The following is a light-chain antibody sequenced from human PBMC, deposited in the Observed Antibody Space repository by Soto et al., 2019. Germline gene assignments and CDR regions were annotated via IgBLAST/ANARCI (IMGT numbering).Light chain of an antibody. CDR3: QQYDNSPLT. CDR2: GAS. V-gene: IGKV3-20*01. CDR1: QSVSSSY. Sequence: LLTQSPGTLSLPPGDSAALSCRASQSVSSSYLAWYQQKPGQAPGLLIYGASNRATGIPHRFSGSGSGTDFTLTISRLEPEDFAVYYCQQYDNSPLTVGGGTKGDI. J-gene: IGKJ4*01.